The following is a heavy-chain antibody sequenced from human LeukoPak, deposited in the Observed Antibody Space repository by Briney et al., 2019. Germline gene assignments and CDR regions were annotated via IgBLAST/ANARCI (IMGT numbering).Heavy chain of an antibody. Sequence: ASVRVSCTASGYTFIGYYMHWVRQAPGQGREWMGWINPNSGGTNYAQKFQGRVTMTRDTSISTAYMGLSRLRSDDTAVYYCARDGQLDDILTGYYGNWFDPWGQGTLVTVSS. J-gene: IGHJ5*02. V-gene: IGHV1-2*02. CDR3: ARDGQLDDILTGYYGNWFDP. D-gene: IGHD3-9*01. CDR1: GYTFIGYY. CDR2: INPNSGGT.